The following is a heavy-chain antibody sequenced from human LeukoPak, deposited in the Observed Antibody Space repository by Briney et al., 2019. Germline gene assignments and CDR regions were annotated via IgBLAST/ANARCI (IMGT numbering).Heavy chain of an antibody. D-gene: IGHD3-10*01. V-gene: IGHV4-39*02. CDR2: IYYTGST. Sequence: SETLSLTCTVSGYSISSSYYWGWIRQPPGKGLEWIGSIYYTGSTYYNPSLKSRVTISVDTSKNHFSLKLNSVTAADTAVYYCAREGSSLDYWGQGTLVTVSS. J-gene: IGHJ4*02. CDR3: AREGSSLDY. CDR1: GYSISSSYY.